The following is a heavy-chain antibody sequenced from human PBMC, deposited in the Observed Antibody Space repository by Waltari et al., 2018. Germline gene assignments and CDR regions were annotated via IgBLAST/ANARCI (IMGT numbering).Heavy chain of an antibody. V-gene: IGHV4-34*01. Sequence: LLKPSETLSLTCAVYGGSFSGYYWSWIRQPPGKGLEWIGEINHSGSTNYNPSLKSRVTISVDTSKNQFSLKLSSVTAADTAVYYCARGGYSGSCFDYWGQGTLVTVSS. J-gene: IGHJ4*02. D-gene: IGHD1-26*01. CDR3: ARGGYSGSCFDY. CDR2: INHSGST. CDR1: GGSFSGYY.